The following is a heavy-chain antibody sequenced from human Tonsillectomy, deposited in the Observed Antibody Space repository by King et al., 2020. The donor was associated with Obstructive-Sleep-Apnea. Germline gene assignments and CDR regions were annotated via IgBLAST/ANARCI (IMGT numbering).Heavy chain of an antibody. CDR1: GFTFSNFA. CDR2: ISHDGNSK. D-gene: IGHD6-25*01. J-gene: IGHJ4*02. CDR3: AKDHGSSGAQYYFDY. Sequence: VQLVESGGGVVQPGGSLRLSCAASGFTFSNFAMHWVRQAPGKGLEWVTVISHDGNSKYYADSVKGRFTISRDSSKNTLFLQMNSLRAEDTAVYYCAKDHGSSGAQYYFDYWGQGTLVTVSS. V-gene: IGHV3-30*18.